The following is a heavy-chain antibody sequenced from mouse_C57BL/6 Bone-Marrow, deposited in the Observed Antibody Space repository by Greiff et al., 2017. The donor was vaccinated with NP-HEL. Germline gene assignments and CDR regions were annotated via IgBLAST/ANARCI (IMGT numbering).Heavy chain of an antibody. Sequence: QVQLKQSGAELVKPGASVKISCKASGYAFSSYWMNWVKQRPGKGLEWIGQIYPGDGDTNYNGKFKGKATLTADKSSSTAYMQLSSLTSEDSAVYFCARSYYDYDGSIYWYFDVWGTGTTVTVSS. CDR1: GYAFSSYW. V-gene: IGHV1-80*01. CDR3: ARSYYDYDGSIYWYFDV. J-gene: IGHJ1*03. CDR2: IYPGDGDT. D-gene: IGHD2-4*01.